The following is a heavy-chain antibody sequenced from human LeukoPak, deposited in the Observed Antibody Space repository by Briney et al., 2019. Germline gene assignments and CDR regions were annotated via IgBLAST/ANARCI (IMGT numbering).Heavy chain of an antibody. J-gene: IGHJ4*02. CDR1: GYTFTSYG. V-gene: IGHV1-18*01. Sequence: ASVKVSCKASGYTFTSYGISWVRQAPGQGLEWMGWISAYNGNTNYAQKLQGRVTMTTDTSTSTAYMELRSLRSDDTAVYYCARDNGFKNRYQLPFDYWGQGTLVTVSS. CDR2: ISAYNGNT. CDR3: ARDNGFKNRYQLPFDY. D-gene: IGHD2-2*01.